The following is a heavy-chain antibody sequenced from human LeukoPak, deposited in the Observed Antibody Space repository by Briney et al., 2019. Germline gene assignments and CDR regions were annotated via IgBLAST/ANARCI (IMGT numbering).Heavy chain of an antibody. V-gene: IGHV4-30-2*01. D-gene: IGHD2-15*01. J-gene: IGHJ3*02. Sequence: PSETLSLTCTVSGDSITSGAYYWSWIRQPPGKALEWIGYIYRSGSTYYNPSLKSRVTISVDRSKNQFSLKLSSVTAADTAVYYCARVQYCSGGSCYSGAFDIWGQGTMVTVSS. CDR2: IYRSGST. CDR3: ARVQYCSGGSCYSGAFDI. CDR1: GDSITSGAYY.